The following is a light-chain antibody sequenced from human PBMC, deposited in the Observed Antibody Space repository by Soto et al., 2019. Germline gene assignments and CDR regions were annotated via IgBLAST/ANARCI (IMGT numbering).Light chain of an antibody. J-gene: IGKJ2*01. CDR3: QQYGSSPRYT. CDR2: KAS. Sequence: DIQMTQSPSTLSASVGDRVTITCRASQSISSWLAWYQQKPGKAPNLLMYKASSLEGGVPSRFSGSGSGTEFTLTISRLEPEDFAVYYCQQYGSSPRYTFGQGTKLEIK. CDR1: QSISSW. V-gene: IGKV1-5*03.